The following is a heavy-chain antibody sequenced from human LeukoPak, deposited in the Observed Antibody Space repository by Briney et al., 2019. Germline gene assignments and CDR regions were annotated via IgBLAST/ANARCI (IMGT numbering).Heavy chain of an antibody. CDR1: GGSFSGYY. V-gene: IGHV4-34*01. Sequence: SETLSLTCAVYGGSFSGYYWSWIRQTPGKGLEWIGDINHSGSTNYNPSLKSRVTISVDTSKNQFSLKLSSVSAADTAVYYCARSGITIFGVVIGFFDYWGQGTLVTVAS. J-gene: IGHJ4*02. D-gene: IGHD3-3*01. CDR3: ARSGITIFGVVIGFFDY. CDR2: INHSGST.